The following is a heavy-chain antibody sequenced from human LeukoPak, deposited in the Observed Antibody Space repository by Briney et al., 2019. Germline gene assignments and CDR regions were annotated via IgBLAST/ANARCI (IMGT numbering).Heavy chain of an antibody. J-gene: IGHJ4*02. CDR1: GYTFTSSA. D-gene: IGHD3-22*01. Sequence: ASVKVSCKASGYTFTSSAMNWVRQAPGQGLEWMGWINTNTGNPTYAQGFTGRFVFSLDTYVSTAYLQITSLKAEDTAVYYCARLDYYDTNDYSNGNFDYWGQGTLVTVSS. V-gene: IGHV7-4-1*02. CDR2: INTNTGNP. CDR3: ARLDYYDTNDYSNGNFDY.